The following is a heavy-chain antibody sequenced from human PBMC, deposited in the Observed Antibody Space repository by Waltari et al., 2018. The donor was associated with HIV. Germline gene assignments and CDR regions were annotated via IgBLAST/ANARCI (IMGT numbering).Heavy chain of an antibody. J-gene: IGHJ6*02. CDR1: GFTFRNYN. D-gene: IGHD6-19*01. CDR3: AKCIAVAGRVPCFGMDV. CDR2: ISSSGRIT. Sequence: VQLVESGGGLVQPGGSLRLSCTASGFTFRNYNMNWVRQAPGKGLEWLSYISSSGRITTDAYSVKDRFTISRDNAKNSLYLQMNSLRDDDTAVYYCAKCIAVAGRVPCFGMDVWGQGTTVTVSS. V-gene: IGHV3-48*02.